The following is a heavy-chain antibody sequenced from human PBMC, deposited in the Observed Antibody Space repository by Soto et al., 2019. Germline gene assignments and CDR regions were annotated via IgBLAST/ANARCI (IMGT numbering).Heavy chain of an antibody. CDR1: GGSFSGYY. D-gene: IGHD6-19*01. V-gene: IGHV4-34*01. CDR2: INHSGST. CDR3: ATTSSGYSSGWTPYYYYYYGMDV. Sequence: SETLSLTCAVYGGSFSGYYWSWIRQPPGKGLEWIGEINHSGSTYYNPSLKSRVTISVDTSKNQFSLKLSSVTAADTAVYYCATTSSGYSSGWTPYYYYYYGMDVWGQGTTVTVSS. J-gene: IGHJ6*02.